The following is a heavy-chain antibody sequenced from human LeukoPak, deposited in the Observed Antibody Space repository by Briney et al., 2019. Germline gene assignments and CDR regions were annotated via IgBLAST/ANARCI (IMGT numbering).Heavy chain of an antibody. CDR2: IKEDGGEI. D-gene: IGHD4-23*01. J-gene: IGHJ4*02. CDR1: AFTFSNYW. Sequence: GGSLRLSCAASAFTFSNYWMSWVRQAPGKGLEWVAKIKEDGGEINYVDSVKGRFTISRDNAKNSLYLQTNSLRVEDTAVYYCARDRGYSTFDYWGQGTLVTVSS. V-gene: IGHV3-7*01. CDR3: ARDRGYSTFDY.